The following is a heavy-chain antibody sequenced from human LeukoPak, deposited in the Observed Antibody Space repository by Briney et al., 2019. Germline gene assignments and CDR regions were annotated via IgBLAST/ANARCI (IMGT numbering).Heavy chain of an antibody. CDR1: GFTFSSYE. V-gene: IGHV3-48*03. D-gene: IGHD3-16*01. CDR3: ARASNYDYVWGTKTGTDYFDY. Sequence: GGSLRLSCAASGFTFSSYEMNWVRQAPGKGLEWVSYISSSGSTIYYADSVKGRFTISRDNAKNSLYLQMNSLRAEGTAVYYCARASNYDYVWGTKTGTDYFDYWGQGTLVTVSS. CDR2: ISSSGSTI. J-gene: IGHJ4*02.